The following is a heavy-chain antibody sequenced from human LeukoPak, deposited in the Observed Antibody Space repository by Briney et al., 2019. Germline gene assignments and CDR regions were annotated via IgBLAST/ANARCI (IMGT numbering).Heavy chain of an antibody. Sequence: GGSLRLSCAASGFTFSNYTMSWVRQAPGKGLEWVSAISGSGSSTYYADSVKGRFTISRDNSKSTLYLQMNSLRAEDTAIYYCAKDGFSSGWYRRYFDYWGQGTLVTVSS. CDR3: AKDGFSSGWYRRYFDY. CDR2: ISGSGSST. J-gene: IGHJ4*02. V-gene: IGHV3-23*01. CDR1: GFTFSNYT. D-gene: IGHD6-19*01.